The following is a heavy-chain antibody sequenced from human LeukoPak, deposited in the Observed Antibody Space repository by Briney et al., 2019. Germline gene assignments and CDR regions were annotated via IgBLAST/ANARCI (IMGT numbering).Heavy chain of an antibody. J-gene: IGHJ4*02. Sequence: GGSLRLSCAASGFTFSSYWMHWVRQAPGKGLVWVSRINSDGSSTSYADSVKGRFTISRDNAKNSLYLQMNSLRAEDMALYYCAKGRGLSYDYGVDYWGQGTLVTVSS. CDR3: AKGRGLSYDYGVDY. CDR2: INSDGSST. V-gene: IGHV3-74*01. D-gene: IGHD4-17*01. CDR1: GFTFSSYW.